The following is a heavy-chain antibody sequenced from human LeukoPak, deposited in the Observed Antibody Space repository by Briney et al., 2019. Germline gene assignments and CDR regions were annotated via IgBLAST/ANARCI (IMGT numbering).Heavy chain of an antibody. D-gene: IGHD1-26*01. J-gene: IGHJ4*02. Sequence: SQTLSLTCTVSGGSINSGGYYWNWIRQHPGKGLEWIGFTSYSEGTYYNPSLMSRITISVDRSQNQFSLKMRDVTAADTAVYFCATADWESFYFDSWGQGALVAVSS. CDR2: TSYSEGT. CDR1: GGSINSGGYY. V-gene: IGHV4-31*03. CDR3: ATADWESFYFDS.